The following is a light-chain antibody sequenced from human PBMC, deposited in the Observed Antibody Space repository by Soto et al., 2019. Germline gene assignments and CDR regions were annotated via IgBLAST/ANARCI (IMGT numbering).Light chain of an antibody. V-gene: IGKV1-39*01. Sequence: DFGMTQSPSSLSAFVGDRVTMTCRASQSIGTFLSWYQQKSGRAPKLLIYAASSLQIGVPSRFSGSGSGTNFTLTISSLQPEDFATYFCQQNYDTPITFGQGTRLEIK. CDR1: QSIGTF. CDR2: AAS. CDR3: QQNYDTPIT. J-gene: IGKJ5*01.